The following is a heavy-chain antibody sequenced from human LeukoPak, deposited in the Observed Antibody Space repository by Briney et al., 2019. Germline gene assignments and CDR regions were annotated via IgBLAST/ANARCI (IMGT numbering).Heavy chain of an antibody. CDR2: IYYSGST. CDR1: GGSISSYY. V-gene: IGHV4-59*01. CDR3: ARLGGGSGRGGRYYFDY. D-gene: IGHD6-25*01. J-gene: IGHJ4*02. Sequence: SETLSLTCTVSGGSISSYYWSWIRQPPGKGLEWIGYIYYSGSTNYNPSLKSRVTISVDTSKNQFSLKLSSVTAAEPAVYYCARLGGGSGRGGRYYFDYWGQGTLVTVSS.